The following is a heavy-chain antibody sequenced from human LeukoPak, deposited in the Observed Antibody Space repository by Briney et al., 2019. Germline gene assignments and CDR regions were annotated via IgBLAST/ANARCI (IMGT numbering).Heavy chain of an antibody. CDR1: GFTFSSSA. Sequence: PGGSLRLSCAASGFTFSSSAMHWVRQAPGKGLEWVAVVSFDGDNKYYADSVKDRFTISRDNSQNTLYLQLNSLRAEDTAVYYCARDWTLNYWGQGTLVTVSS. V-gene: IGHV3-30-3*01. D-gene: IGHD3/OR15-3a*01. J-gene: IGHJ4*02. CDR3: ARDWTLNY. CDR2: VSFDGDNK.